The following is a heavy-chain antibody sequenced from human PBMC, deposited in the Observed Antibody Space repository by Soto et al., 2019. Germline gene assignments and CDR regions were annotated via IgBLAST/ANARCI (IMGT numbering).Heavy chain of an antibody. CDR1: GGSISSSSC. D-gene: IGHD3-16*02. CDR2: ISHSGSA. J-gene: IGHJ6*02. V-gene: IGHV4-4*02. CDR3: ARHRYQYRYSWYEDYYYGMDV. Sequence: QVQLQESGPGLVKPSGTLSLTCAVSGGSISSSSCWSWVRQPPGKGLEWIGEISHSGSANYNPSLTSRVTISVDKSTTQFSLKVPSVTAADTAVYYCARHRYQYRYSWYEDYYYGMDVWGQGTTVTVSS.